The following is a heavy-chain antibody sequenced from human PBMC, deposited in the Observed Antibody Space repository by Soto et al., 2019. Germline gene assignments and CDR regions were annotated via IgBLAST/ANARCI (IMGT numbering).Heavy chain of an antibody. CDR3: AKIVMGWFAH. D-gene: IGHD2-15*01. V-gene: IGHV3-23*01. J-gene: IGHJ5*02. CDR2: ISGSGGHT. CDR1: GFSFFSYA. Sequence: PGGSLTLSCTGSGFSFFSYAMSWVRQAPGKGLEWVSTISGSGGHTYYADSVKGRFVVSRDNDKNTVYLHMSSLTGEDTAVYFCAKIVMGWFAHWGQGTQVTVSS.